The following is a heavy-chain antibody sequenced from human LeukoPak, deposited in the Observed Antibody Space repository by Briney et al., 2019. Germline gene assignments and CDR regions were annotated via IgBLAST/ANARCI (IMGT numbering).Heavy chain of an antibody. CDR1: GGSISSSSYY. CDR3: ARQVRDVVVPAATLNY. CDR2: TYYSGST. V-gene: IGHV4-39*01. Sequence: SETLSLTCTVSGGSISSSSYYWGWIRQPPGKGLEWIGSTYYSGSTYYNPSLKSRVTISVDTSKNQFSLKLSSVTAADTAVYYCARQVRDVVVPAATLNYWGQGTLVTVSS. D-gene: IGHD2-2*01. J-gene: IGHJ4*02.